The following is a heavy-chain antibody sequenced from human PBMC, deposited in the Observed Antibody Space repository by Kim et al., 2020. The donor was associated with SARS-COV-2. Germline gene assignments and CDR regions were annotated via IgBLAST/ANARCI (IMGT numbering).Heavy chain of an antibody. Sequence: SVKVSCKASGGTFSSYAISWVRQAPGQGLEWMGRIIPILGIANYAQKFQGRVTITADKSTSTAYMELSSLRSEDTAVYYCARDVRWVAAAGTGGSAGERDYWGQGTLVTVSS. D-gene: IGHD6-13*01. J-gene: IGHJ4*02. V-gene: IGHV1-69*04. CDR2: IIPILGIA. CDR1: GGTFSSYA. CDR3: ARDVRWVAAAGTGGSAGERDY.